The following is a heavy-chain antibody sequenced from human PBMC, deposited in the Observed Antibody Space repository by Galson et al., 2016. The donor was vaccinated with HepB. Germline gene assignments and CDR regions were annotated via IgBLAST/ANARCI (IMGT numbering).Heavy chain of an antibody. CDR1: GVSITSGSYY. CDR2: IYYSGSS. V-gene: IGHV4-61*01. Sequence: SETLSLTCTVSGVSITSGSYYWSWIRQPPGKGLEWIGYIYYSGSSNYNPSLKSRVTISVDTSKNQFSLKLNSVTAADTAVYYCTSRLLWGQGTLVTVSS. J-gene: IGHJ4*02. D-gene: IGHD2/OR15-2a*01. CDR3: TSRLL.